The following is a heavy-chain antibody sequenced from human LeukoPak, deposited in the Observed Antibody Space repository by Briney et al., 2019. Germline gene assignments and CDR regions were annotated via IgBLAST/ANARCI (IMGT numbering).Heavy chain of an antibody. D-gene: IGHD2-2*01. CDR3: AKQSAGSSTWYSLHFDY. Sequence: GGSLRLSCAVSGFTFSGFWMSWSRQAPGKGLEWVASINSDGSEGYYADVVKGRFIISRDNSKNTLYLQMDSLRAEDTAVYFCAKQSAGSSTWYSLHFDYWGQGTLVTVSS. CDR2: INSDGSEG. CDR1: GFTFSGFW. J-gene: IGHJ4*02. V-gene: IGHV3-7*03.